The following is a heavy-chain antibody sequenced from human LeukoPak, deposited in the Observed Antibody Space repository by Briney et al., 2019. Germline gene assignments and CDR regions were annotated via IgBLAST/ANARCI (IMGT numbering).Heavy chain of an antibody. J-gene: IGHJ4*02. CDR3: ARGVYQLLWTTVTSAELDY. CDR1: GFTFSSFW. CDR2: IKPDGGDK. Sequence: GGSLRLSCAVSGFTFSSFWMGWVRQAPGKGLEWVANIKPDGGDKFSVDSVMGRFTISRDNAKNSLYLQMNSLRAEDTAVYYCARGVYQLLWTTVTSAELDYWGQGTLVTVSS. D-gene: IGHD2-2*01. V-gene: IGHV3-7*01.